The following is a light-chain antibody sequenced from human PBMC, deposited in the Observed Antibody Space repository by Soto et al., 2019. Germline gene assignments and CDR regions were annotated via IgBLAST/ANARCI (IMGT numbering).Light chain of an antibody. Sequence: QSVLTQPPSASGTPGQRVTISCSGSSSNIGSDFVYWYQQLPGTAPKLLIYHNYQRPSGVPDRFSGSKSGTSGSLAISDLRSEDEADYYCSPWDDSLSAYVFGAGTKVTVL. V-gene: IGLV1-47*01. J-gene: IGLJ1*01. CDR1: SSNIGSDF. CDR2: HNY. CDR3: SPWDDSLSAYV.